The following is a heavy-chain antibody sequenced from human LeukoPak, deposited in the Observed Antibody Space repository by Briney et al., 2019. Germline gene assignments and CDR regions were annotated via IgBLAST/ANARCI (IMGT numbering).Heavy chain of an antibody. CDR2: IYYSGST. Sequence: KSSETLSLTCTVSGGSISSYYWSWIRQPPGKGLEWIGYIYYSGSTNYNPSLKSRVTISVDTSKNQFSLKLSSVTAADTAVYYCASTMVRGVRVDYWGQGTLVTVSS. D-gene: IGHD3-10*01. V-gene: IGHV4-59*01. CDR3: ASTMVRGVRVDY. J-gene: IGHJ4*02. CDR1: GGSISSYY.